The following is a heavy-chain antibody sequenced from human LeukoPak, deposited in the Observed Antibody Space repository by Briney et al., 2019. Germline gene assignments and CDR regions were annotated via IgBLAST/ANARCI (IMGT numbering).Heavy chain of an antibody. CDR1: GYTLTNYA. Sequence: ASVKVSCKASGYTLTNYALNWVRQAPGQGLEWMGWINTNTGNPTYAQGSTGRLVFSLDTSVNTAYLQISSLKAEDTAIYYCARVQGYCSTTSCYPHYWGQGTLVTVSS. J-gene: IGHJ4*02. V-gene: IGHV7-4-1*02. CDR2: INTNTGNP. CDR3: ARVQGYCSTTSCYPHY. D-gene: IGHD2-2*01.